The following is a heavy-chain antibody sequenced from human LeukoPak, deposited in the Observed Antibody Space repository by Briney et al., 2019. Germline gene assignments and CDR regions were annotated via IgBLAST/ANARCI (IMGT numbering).Heavy chain of an antibody. CDR3: AKDTQYCSSTSCQDYYYYGMDV. J-gene: IGHJ6*04. CDR1: GFTFSSYA. CDR2: IWYDGSNK. Sequence: PGASLRLSCAASGFTFSSYAMSWVRQAPGKGLEWVAVIWYDGSNKYYADSVKGRFTISRDNSKNTLYLQMNSLRAEDTAVYYCAKDTQYCSSTSCQDYYYYGMDVRGKGTTVTVSS. D-gene: IGHD2-2*01. V-gene: IGHV3-30*02.